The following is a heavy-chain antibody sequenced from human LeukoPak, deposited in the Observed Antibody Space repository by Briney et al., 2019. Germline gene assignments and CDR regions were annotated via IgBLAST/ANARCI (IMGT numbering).Heavy chain of an antibody. J-gene: IGHJ5*02. Sequence: SETLSLTCAIYGGSFSGYYWSWIRQPPGKGLEWIGEINHSGSTNYNPSLKSRVTISVDTSKNQFSLKLSFVTAADTAVYYCAREKLYYYGSGTNWFDPWGQGTLVTVSS. V-gene: IGHV4-34*01. D-gene: IGHD3-10*01. CDR1: GGSFSGYY. CDR2: INHSGST. CDR3: AREKLYYYGSGTNWFDP.